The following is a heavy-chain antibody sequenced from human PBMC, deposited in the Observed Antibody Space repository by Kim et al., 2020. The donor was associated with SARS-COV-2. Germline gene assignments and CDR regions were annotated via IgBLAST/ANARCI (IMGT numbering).Heavy chain of an antibody. V-gene: IGHV3-9*01. Sequence: SIDYADSLKGRFTVSRDNAKNSLYLQVNSLRPEDTAFYYCARDSRGSIDYWGQGTLVTVSS. J-gene: IGHJ4*02. CDR3: ARDSRGSIDY. D-gene: IGHD3-10*01. CDR2: SI.